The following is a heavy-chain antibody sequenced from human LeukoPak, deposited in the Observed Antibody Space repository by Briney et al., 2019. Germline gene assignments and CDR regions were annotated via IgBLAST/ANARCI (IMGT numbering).Heavy chain of an antibody. Sequence: ASVKVSCKASGYTFTGYYMHWVRQAPGQGLEWMGWINPNSGGTNYAQKFQGRVTMTRDTSISTAYMELSGLRSDDTAIYYCARATNRGSPANAYVYWGQGTLVTVSS. J-gene: IGHJ4*02. CDR1: GYTFTGYY. D-gene: IGHD3-16*01. V-gene: IGHV1-2*02. CDR2: INPNSGGT. CDR3: ARATNRGSPANAYVY.